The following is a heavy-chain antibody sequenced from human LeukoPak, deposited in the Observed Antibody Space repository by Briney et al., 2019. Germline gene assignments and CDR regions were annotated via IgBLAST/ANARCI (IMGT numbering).Heavy chain of an antibody. J-gene: IGHJ4*02. CDR1: GFTVSSNY. CDR3: ARAGYYGSGSYYLSAFDY. D-gene: IGHD3-10*01. V-gene: IGHV3-66*01. CDR2: IYSGGST. Sequence: GGSLRLSCAASGFTVSSNYMSWVRQAPGKGLEWVSVIYSGGSTYYADSVKGRFTISRDNSKNTLYLQMNSLRAEDTAVYYCARAGYYGSGSYYLSAFDYWGQGTLVTVSS.